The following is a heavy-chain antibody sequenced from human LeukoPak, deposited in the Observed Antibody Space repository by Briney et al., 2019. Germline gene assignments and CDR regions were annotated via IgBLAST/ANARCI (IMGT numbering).Heavy chain of an antibody. J-gene: IGHJ6*04. V-gene: IGHV4-38-2*01. Sequence: SETLTLTCAASNYSISSGDYWDWIRPPPGKVLEWVGRFYHNGYTYYNPSLKSRVTISVDTSKNQFSLKLKSVTAADTAVYYCASALYYYSGMDVWGKGTTVTVSS. CDR1: NYSISSGDY. CDR3: ASALYYYSGMDV. CDR2: FYHNGYT.